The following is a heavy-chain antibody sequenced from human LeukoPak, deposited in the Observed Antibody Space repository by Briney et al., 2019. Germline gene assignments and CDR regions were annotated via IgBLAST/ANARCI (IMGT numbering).Heavy chain of an antibody. Sequence: ASVKVSCKASGYTFTSYGISWVRQAPGQGLEWMGWISAYNGNTNYAQKLQGRVTMTTDTSTSTAYMELRSLRSDDTAVYYCARGGYYDFWGGYYAAFDIWGQGTMVTVSS. J-gene: IGHJ3*02. CDR1: GYTFTSYG. D-gene: IGHD3-3*01. V-gene: IGHV1-18*01. CDR2: ISAYNGNT. CDR3: ARGGYYDFWGGYYAAFDI.